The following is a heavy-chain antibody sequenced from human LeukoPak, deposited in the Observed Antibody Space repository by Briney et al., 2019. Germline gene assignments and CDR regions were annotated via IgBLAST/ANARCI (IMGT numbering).Heavy chain of an antibody. Sequence: QPGGSLRLSCAASGFTFSSYAMHWVRQAPGKGLEWVAVISYDGSNKYYADSVKGRFTISRDNSKNTLYLQMNSLRAEDTAVYYCAKDYGDYDDYWGQGTLVTVSS. CDR3: AKDYGDYDDY. CDR2: ISYDGSNK. CDR1: GFTFSSYA. J-gene: IGHJ4*02. V-gene: IGHV3-30-3*01. D-gene: IGHD4-17*01.